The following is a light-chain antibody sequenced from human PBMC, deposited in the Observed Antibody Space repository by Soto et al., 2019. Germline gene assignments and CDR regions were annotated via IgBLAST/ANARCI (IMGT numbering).Light chain of an antibody. CDR3: QQSYITPWT. V-gene: IGKV1-39*01. CDR1: QRVNNY. Sequence: DVQMTQSPSSLSASVGDRVTITCRASQRVNNYLNWYQQKPGEAPKLLISAASSLQIGVPSRFGGSGSGTDFTLAISGLQPEDFAIYYCQQSYITPWTSGQGTKVEIK. CDR2: AAS. J-gene: IGKJ1*01.